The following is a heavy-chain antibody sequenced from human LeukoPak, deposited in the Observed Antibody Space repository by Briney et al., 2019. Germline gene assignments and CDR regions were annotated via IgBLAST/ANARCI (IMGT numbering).Heavy chain of an antibody. Sequence: PSETLSLTCTVSGGSISSSSYYWGWLRQPPGKGLEWIGSIYYSGSTYYNPSINSRVTIAVDTSKNQFSLKLSSVTAADTAVYYCARGFVDIVATSILVGDYFDYWGQGTLVTVSS. CDR3: ARGFVDIVATSILVGDYFDY. CDR2: IYYSGST. D-gene: IGHD5-12*01. J-gene: IGHJ4*02. CDR1: GGSISSSSYY. V-gene: IGHV4-39*07.